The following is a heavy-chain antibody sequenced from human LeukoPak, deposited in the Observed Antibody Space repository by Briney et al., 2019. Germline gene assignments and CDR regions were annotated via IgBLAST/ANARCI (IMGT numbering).Heavy chain of an antibody. CDR2: IIPILGIA. Sequence: SVKVSCKASGGTLSSYAISWVRQAPGQGLEWMGRIIPILGIANYAQKFQGRVTITADKSTSTAYMELSSLRSEDTAVYYCARVRYFDWSPEVYWGQGTLVTVSS. D-gene: IGHD3-9*01. CDR3: ARVRYFDWSPEVY. CDR1: GGTLSSYA. V-gene: IGHV1-69*04. J-gene: IGHJ4*02.